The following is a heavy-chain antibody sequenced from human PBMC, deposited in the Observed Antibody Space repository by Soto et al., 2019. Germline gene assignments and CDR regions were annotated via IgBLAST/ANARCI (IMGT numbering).Heavy chain of an antibody. V-gene: IGHV4-30-2*01. Sequence: SETLSLTCAVSGASISRGGFSWSWIRQPPGKALEWVGYVYHSGTTSYNPSLESRVSISVDTSKNQFSLRLYSVTAADTAVYFCARSLNWNYPFDFWGQGTLVTVSS. J-gene: IGHJ4*02. CDR2: VYHSGTT. D-gene: IGHD1-7*01. CDR3: ARSLNWNYPFDF. CDR1: GASISRGGFS.